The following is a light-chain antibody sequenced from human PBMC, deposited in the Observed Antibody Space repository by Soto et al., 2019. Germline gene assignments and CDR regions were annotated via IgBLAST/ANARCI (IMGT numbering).Light chain of an antibody. CDR2: WAS. CDR3: QQYLHTPRT. CDR1: QSVLYSSNNKNY. Sequence: DVVVTQSPDSLAASLGERATISCKSSQSVLYSSNNKNYLAWYQQKPGQPPKLLIYWASMRVSGVPDRFSGSGSGTDFTLTISSLQAEDVAVYYCQQYLHTPRTFGQGTKVYIK. J-gene: IGKJ1*01. V-gene: IGKV4-1*01.